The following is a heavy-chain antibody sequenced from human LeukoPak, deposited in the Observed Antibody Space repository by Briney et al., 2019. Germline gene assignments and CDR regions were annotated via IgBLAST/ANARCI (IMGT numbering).Heavy chain of an antibody. V-gene: IGHV4-61*02. Sequence: SETLSLTCTVSGGSISSGSYYWSWIRQPAGKGLEWIGRIYTSGSTNYNPSLKSRGTISVDTSKNQFSLKLSSVTAADTAVYYCARSSPGSYGDYLDAFDIWGQGTMVTVSS. J-gene: IGHJ3*02. D-gene: IGHD4-17*01. CDR3: ARSSPGSYGDYLDAFDI. CDR2: IYTSGST. CDR1: GGSISSGSYY.